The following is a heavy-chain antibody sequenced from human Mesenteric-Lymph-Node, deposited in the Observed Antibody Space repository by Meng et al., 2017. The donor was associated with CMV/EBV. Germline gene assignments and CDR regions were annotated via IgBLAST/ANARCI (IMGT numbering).Heavy chain of an antibody. CDR3: ASTPGGYCSSTSCYLA. V-gene: IGHV4-4*02. CDR1: GGSISSSNW. D-gene: IGHD2-2*01. J-gene: IGHJ5*02. Sequence: SGGSISSSNWWSWVRQPPGKGLEWIGEIYHSGSTNYNPSLKSRVTISVDKSKNQFSLKLSSVTAADTAVYYCASTPGGYCSSTSCYLAWGQGTLVTVSS. CDR2: IYHSGST.